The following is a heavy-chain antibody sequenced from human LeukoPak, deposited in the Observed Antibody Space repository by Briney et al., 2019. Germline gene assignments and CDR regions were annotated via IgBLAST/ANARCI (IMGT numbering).Heavy chain of an antibody. CDR2: INPNSGGT. J-gene: IGHJ6*02. V-gene: IGHV1-2*02. CDR1: GYIFTDYY. Sequence: ASVKVSCKASGYIFTDYYMHWVRQAPGQGLEWMGWINPNSGGTNYAQKFQGRVTMTRDTSISTAYMELSRLRSDDTAVYYCAREMVRGVIIKDYYYYGMDVWGQGTTVTVSS. D-gene: IGHD3-10*01. CDR3: AREMVRGVIIKDYYYYGMDV.